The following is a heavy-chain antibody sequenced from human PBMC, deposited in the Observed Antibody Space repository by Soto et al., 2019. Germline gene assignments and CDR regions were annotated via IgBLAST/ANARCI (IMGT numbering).Heavy chain of an antibody. V-gene: IGHV3-23*01. Sequence: PGGSLRLSCAASGFTFSSYAMSWVRQAPGTGLESVAYISANGRITKYADSVKGRFTISRNNSNNMLYLEMNTLRVEDTALYYCVKSYFDFWSGYYGAAKEGAFDIWGQGTMVTVSS. J-gene: IGHJ3*02. CDR3: VKSYFDFWSGYYGAAKEGAFDI. CDR1: GFTFSSYA. D-gene: IGHD3-3*01. CDR2: ISANGRIT.